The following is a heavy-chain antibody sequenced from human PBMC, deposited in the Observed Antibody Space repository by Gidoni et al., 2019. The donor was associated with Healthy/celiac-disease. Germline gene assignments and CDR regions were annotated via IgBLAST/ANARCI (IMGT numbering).Heavy chain of an antibody. CDR3: ARLSSLQKFDY. V-gene: IGHV3-11*05. D-gene: IGHD6-13*01. CDR2: ISSSSSYT. CDR1: GFTFSDYY. Sequence: QVPLVESGGGLVKPGGSLRLPCAASGFTFSDYYMSWIRQAPGKGLGWVSYISSSSSYTNYADSVKGRFTISRDNAKNSLYLQMNSLRAEDTAVYYCARLSSLQKFDYWGQGTLVTVSS. J-gene: IGHJ4*02.